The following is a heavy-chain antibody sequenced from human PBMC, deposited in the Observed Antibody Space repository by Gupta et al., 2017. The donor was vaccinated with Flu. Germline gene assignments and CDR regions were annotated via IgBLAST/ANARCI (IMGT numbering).Heavy chain of an antibody. CDR2: ISPYHFNT. CDR1: GYTFNNYG. CDR3: ARPDADYYFGMDV. Sequence: QVQLVQSGAEVENPGASVKVSCKASGYTFNNYGLTWVRQAPGEGLEWMGWISPYHFNTNSAQKFQGSLTMTTDTSTSTAYMALRSLRSDDTALYYCARPDADYYFGMDVWGQGTTVTVSS. J-gene: IGHJ6*02. V-gene: IGHV1-18*01.